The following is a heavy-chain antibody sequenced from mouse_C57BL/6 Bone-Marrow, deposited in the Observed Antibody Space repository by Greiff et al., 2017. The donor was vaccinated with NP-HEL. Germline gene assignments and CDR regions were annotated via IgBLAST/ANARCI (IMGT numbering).Heavy chain of an antibody. D-gene: IGHD2-5*01. CDR1: GYTFTSYW. Sequence: QVQLQQSGAELVKPGASVKLSCKASGYTFTSYWMHWVKQRPGQGLEWIGMIHPNSGSTNYNEKFKSKATLTVDKSSSTAYMQLSSLTSEDSAVYYCARSDSNYGYFDVWGTGTTVTVSS. CDR3: ARSDSNYGYFDV. V-gene: IGHV1-64*01. J-gene: IGHJ1*03. CDR2: IHPNSGST.